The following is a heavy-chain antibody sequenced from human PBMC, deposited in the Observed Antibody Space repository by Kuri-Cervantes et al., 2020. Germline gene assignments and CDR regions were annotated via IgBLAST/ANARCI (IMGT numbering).Heavy chain of an antibody. CDR2: IIPIFGTA. CDR3: ARARVMNNNWFDP. J-gene: IGHJ5*02. V-gene: IGHV1-69*05. CDR1: GGTFSSYA. Sequence: SVKVSCKASGGTFSSYAISWVRQAPGQGLEWMGGIIPIFGTANYAQKFQGRVTMTRDTSTSTVYMELSSLRSEDTAVYYCARARVMNNNWFDPWGQGTLVTVSS. D-gene: IGHD2-8*01.